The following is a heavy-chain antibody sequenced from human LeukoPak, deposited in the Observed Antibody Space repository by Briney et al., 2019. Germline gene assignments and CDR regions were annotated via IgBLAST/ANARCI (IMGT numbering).Heavy chain of an antibody. CDR1: GGTFSSYA. V-gene: IGHV1-46*01. CDR2: INPSGGST. D-gene: IGHD5-24*01. CDR3: ARDDVRDGYNPAFDY. J-gene: IGHJ4*02. Sequence: ASVKVSCKASGGTFSSYAISWVRQAPGQGLEWMGIINPSGGSTSYAQKFQGRVTMTRDTSTSTVYMELSSLRSEDAAVYYCARDDVRDGYNPAFDYWGQGTLVTVSS.